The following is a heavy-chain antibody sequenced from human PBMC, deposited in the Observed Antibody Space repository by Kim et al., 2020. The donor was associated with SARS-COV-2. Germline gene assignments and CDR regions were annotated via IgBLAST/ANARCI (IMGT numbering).Heavy chain of an antibody. CDR2: ISYDGSNK. CDR1: GFTFSSYG. D-gene: IGHD6-13*01. CDR3: AKDVMHSSSWYEPADY. J-gene: IGHJ4*02. Sequence: GGSLRLSCAASGFTFSSYGMHWVRQAPGKGLEWVAVISYDGSNKYYADSVKGRFTISRDNSKNTLYLQMNSLRAEDTAVYYCAKDVMHSSSWYEPADYWGQGTLVTVSS. V-gene: IGHV3-30*18.